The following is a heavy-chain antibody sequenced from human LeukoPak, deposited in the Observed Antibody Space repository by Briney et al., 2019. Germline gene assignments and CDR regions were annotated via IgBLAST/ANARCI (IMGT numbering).Heavy chain of an antibody. J-gene: IGHJ4*02. V-gene: IGHV3-23*01. D-gene: IGHD2-21*02. Sequence: SLRLFCAASGFTFSSYSMRWVRQAPGKGLDWVSNISHNGGGKLYADSLKGRFTISRDSSKNTVYLQMNSLRAEDTAVYYCAKDLRGYCGGDCYSAEYWGRGTLVTVSS. CDR1: GFTFSSYS. CDR2: ISHNGGGK. CDR3: AKDLRGYCGGDCYSAEY.